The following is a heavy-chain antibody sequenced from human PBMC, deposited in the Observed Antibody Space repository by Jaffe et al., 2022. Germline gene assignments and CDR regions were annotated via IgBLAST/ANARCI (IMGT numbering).Heavy chain of an antibody. CDR3: AKVFNGGSCYSD. CDR2: ISWNSGSI. Sequence: EVQLVESGGGLVQPGRSLRLSCAASGFTFDDYAMHWVRQAPGKGLEWVSGISWNSGSIGYADSVKGRFTISRDNAKNSLYLQMNSLRAEDTALYYCAKVFNGGSCYSDWGQGTLVTVSS. J-gene: IGHJ4*02. CDR1: GFTFDDYA. V-gene: IGHV3-9*01. D-gene: IGHD2-15*01.